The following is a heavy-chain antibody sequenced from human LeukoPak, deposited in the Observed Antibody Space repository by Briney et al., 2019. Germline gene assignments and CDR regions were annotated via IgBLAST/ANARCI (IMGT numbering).Heavy chain of an antibody. J-gene: IGHJ6*02. CDR1: GGSISSSSYY. V-gene: IGHV4-39*01. CDR3: ASPRYSSSWYYYYGMDV. D-gene: IGHD6-13*01. CDR2: IYYSGST. Sequence: PSETLSLTCTVSGGSISSSSYYWGWIRQPPGKGLEWIGSIYYSGSTYYNPSLKSRVTISVDTSKNQFSLKLSSVTAADTAVYYCASPRYSSSWYYYYGMDVWGQGTTVTASS.